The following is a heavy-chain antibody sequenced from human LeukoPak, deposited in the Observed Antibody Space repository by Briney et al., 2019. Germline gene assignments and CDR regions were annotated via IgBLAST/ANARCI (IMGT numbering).Heavy chain of an antibody. Sequence: TGGSLRLSCAASGFTFSSYSMNWVRQAPGKGPEWVSSISSSSYIYYADSVKGRFTISRDNAKNSPYLQMNSLRVDDTAVYYCARDRGYSTFDYWGQGTLVTVSS. D-gene: IGHD4-23*01. CDR1: GFTFSSYS. V-gene: IGHV3-21*03. J-gene: IGHJ4*02. CDR3: ARDRGYSTFDY. CDR2: ISSSSYI.